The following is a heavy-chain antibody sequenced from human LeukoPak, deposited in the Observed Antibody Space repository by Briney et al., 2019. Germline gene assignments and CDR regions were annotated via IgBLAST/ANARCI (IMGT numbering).Heavy chain of an antibody. CDR1: GFTSSSYA. D-gene: IGHD3-3*01. V-gene: IGHV3-23*01. J-gene: IGHJ5*02. CDR2: VSGSGDRM. CDR3: ANSPRILWFDP. Sequence: PGGSLRLSCAASGFTSSSYALNWVRQAPGKGLEWVATVSGSGDRMYHADSVKGRFTISRDNSKNTLYLQMNSLRAEDTAVYYCANSPRILWFDPWGQGTLVTVSS.